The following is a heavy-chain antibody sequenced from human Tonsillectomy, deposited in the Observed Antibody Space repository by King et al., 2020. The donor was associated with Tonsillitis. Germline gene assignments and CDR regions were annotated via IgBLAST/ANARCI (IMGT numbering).Heavy chain of an antibody. V-gene: IGHV3-11*05. D-gene: IGHD5-18*01. CDR1: GFTFSDYY. Sequence: VQLVESGGSLVKPGGSLRLSCAASGFTFSDYYMSWIRQAPGKGLEWVSYISSSSSYTNYADSVKGRFTISRDNAKNSLYLQMNSLRAEDTAVYYCTTAPIHPAWDYYYYYMDVWGKGTTVTVSS. J-gene: IGHJ6*03. CDR3: TTAPIHPAWDYYYYYMDV. CDR2: ISSSSSYT.